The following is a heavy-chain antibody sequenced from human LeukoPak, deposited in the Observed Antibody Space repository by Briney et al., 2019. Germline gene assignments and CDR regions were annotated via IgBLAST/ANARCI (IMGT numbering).Heavy chain of an antibody. J-gene: IGHJ4*02. CDR3: ARGYYDFWSGSYTGALYFDS. CDR2: IYPGDSDT. Sequence: GQSLNISCKGSGYDFTGYWIGWVRQMPGKGLEWMGNIYPGDSDTKYSPSFQGQVTISADTSINTAFLQWSSLKASDTAMYYCARGYYDFWSGSYTGALYFDSWGQGTLVSVSS. V-gene: IGHV5-51*01. CDR1: GYDFTGYW. D-gene: IGHD3-3*01.